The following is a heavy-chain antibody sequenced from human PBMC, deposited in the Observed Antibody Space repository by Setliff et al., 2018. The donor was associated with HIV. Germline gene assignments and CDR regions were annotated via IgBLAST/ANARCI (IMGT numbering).Heavy chain of an antibody. CDR2: FSYSGNI. Sequence: TSETLSLTCTVSGGSISNGGYYWSWIRQHPGKGLEYIGYFSYSGNIYYNPSLKSRVTISVDTSKNQFSLKVSPVTGADTGVYYCASQPSGHFYYYMHVWGKGTTVTVSS. CDR1: GGSISNGGYY. CDR3: ASQPSGHFYYYMHV. D-gene: IGHD1-1*01. J-gene: IGHJ6*03. V-gene: IGHV4-31*03.